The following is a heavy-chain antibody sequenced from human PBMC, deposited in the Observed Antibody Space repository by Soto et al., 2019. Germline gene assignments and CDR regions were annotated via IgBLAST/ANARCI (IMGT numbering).Heavy chain of an antibody. D-gene: IGHD3-10*01. J-gene: IGHJ4*02. Sequence: GGSLRLSCAASGFTFSSYGMHWVRQAPGKGLEWVAVIWYDGSNKYYADSVKGRFTISRDNSKNTLYLQMNSLRAEDTAVYYCAREGSYYGSGSYYTNYWGQGTLVTVSS. CDR1: GFTFSSYG. CDR2: IWYDGSNK. V-gene: IGHV3-33*01. CDR3: AREGSYYGSGSYYTNY.